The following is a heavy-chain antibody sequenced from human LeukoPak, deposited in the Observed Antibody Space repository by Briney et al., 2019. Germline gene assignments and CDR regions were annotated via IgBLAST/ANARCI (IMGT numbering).Heavy chain of an antibody. J-gene: IGHJ5*02. CDR1: GFTFSSYA. Sequence: PGGSLRLSCAASGFTFSSYAMSWVRQAPGKGLEWVSAISGSGGSTYYADSVKGRFTISRDNSKNTLYLQMNSLRAEDTAVYYCAKDVVDYADGSNWFDPWGQGTLVTVSS. CDR3: AKDVVDYADGSNWFDP. CDR2: ISGSGGST. V-gene: IGHV3-23*01. D-gene: IGHD3-10*01.